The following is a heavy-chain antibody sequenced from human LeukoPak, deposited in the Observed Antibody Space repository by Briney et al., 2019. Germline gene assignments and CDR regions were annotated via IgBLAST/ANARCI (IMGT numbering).Heavy chain of an antibody. D-gene: IGHD3-16*01. Sequence: GGSLRLSCAASGFTFSSYAMSWVRQAPGKGLEWVSAISGSGGSTYYADSVKGRFTISRDNSKNTLYLQMSSLRAEDTAVYYCADQRTKGGPIDYWGQGTLVTVSS. CDR2: ISGSGGST. V-gene: IGHV3-23*01. J-gene: IGHJ4*02. CDR1: GFTFSSYA. CDR3: ADQRTKGGPIDY.